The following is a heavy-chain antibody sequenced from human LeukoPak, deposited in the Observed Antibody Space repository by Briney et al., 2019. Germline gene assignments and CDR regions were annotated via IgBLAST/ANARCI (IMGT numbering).Heavy chain of an antibody. CDR2: IRYTGNT. Sequence: PSETLSLTCTVSGGSISNYFWNWIRQTTGKGLEWIGYIRYTGNTNYNPSLESRVTMSLDTSKKNFSLKLPSVTAADTAVHYCVRGADTTGWYLGWWFDLWGRGTLVTVSS. D-gene: IGHD6-19*01. J-gene: IGHJ2*01. CDR1: GGSISNYF. V-gene: IGHV4-59*08. CDR3: VRGADTTGWYLGWWFDL.